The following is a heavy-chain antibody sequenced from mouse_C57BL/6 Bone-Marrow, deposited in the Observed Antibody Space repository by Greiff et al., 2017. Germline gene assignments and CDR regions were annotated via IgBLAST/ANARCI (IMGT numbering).Heavy chain of an antibody. J-gene: IGHJ3*01. CDR3: TRIAY. CDR2: IDPENGDT. CDR1: GFNIKDDY. V-gene: IGHV14-4*01. Sequence: VQLQQSGAELVRPGASVKLSCTASGFNIKDDYMHWVKQRPEQGLEWIGWIDPENGDTESASKFQGKATITVDTSSNTAYLQLSSLTSEDTAVYYCTRIAYCGQGTLVTVSA.